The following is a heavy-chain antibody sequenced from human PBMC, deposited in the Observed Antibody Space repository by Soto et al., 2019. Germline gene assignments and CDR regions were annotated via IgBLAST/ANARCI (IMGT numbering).Heavy chain of an antibody. J-gene: IGHJ6*03. CDR2: IFYTGST. D-gene: IGHD2-2*01. Sequence: PSETLSLTCTVAGSSITNYYWNWIRQAPGKGLEWIGYIFYTGSTNYNPSLKSRVTISVDTSKNQFSLKLSSVTAADTAVYYCARESGGSTSSYYYYYMDVWGKGTTVTVSS. V-gene: IGHV4-59*12. CDR3: ARESGGSTSSYYYYYMDV. CDR1: GSSITNYY.